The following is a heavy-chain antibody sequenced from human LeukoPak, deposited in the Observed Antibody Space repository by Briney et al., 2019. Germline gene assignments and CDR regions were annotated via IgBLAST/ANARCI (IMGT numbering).Heavy chain of an antibody. CDR1: GFTFDDYT. Sequence: GGSLRLSCAASGFTFDDYTMHWVRQAPGKGLEWVSLISWDGGSTYYADSVKGRFTISRDNSKNTLYLQMNSLRAEDTAVYYCAKEVQWEPREFAFDIWGQGTMVTVSS. J-gene: IGHJ3*02. CDR2: ISWDGGST. D-gene: IGHD1-26*01. V-gene: IGHV3-43*01. CDR3: AKEVQWEPREFAFDI.